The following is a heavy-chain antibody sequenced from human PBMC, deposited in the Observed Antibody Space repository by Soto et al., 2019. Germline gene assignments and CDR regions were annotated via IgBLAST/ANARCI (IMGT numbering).Heavy chain of an antibody. V-gene: IGHV3-49*04. J-gene: IGHJ4*02. Sequence: PGGSLRLSCTASGFTFGDYAMSWVRQAPGKGLEWVGFIRSKAYGGTTEYAASVKGRFTISRDDPKSIAYLQMNSLKTEDTAVYYCTRGRHYWGQGTLVTVSS. CDR3: TRGRHY. CDR2: IRSKAYGGTT. CDR1: GFTFGDYA.